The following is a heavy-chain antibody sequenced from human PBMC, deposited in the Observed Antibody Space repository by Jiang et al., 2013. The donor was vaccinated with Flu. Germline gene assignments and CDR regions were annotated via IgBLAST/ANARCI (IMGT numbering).Heavy chain of an antibody. D-gene: IGHD6-13*01. CDR1: GESFSGYY. Sequence: ELLKPSETLSLTCVVYGESFSGYYWNWIRQPPGKGLEWIGEINHSGNTNYNSSLKSRVTISVDTSKNQFSLKLSFVTAADTAVYYCARGSGTYSYYYYMDVWGKGT. J-gene: IGHJ6*03. CDR2: INHSGNT. CDR3: ARGSGTYSYYYYMDV. V-gene: IGHV4-34*01.